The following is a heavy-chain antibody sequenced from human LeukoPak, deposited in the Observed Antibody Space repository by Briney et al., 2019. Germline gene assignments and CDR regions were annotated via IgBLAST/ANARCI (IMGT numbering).Heavy chain of an antibody. Sequence: AAVKVSCKASGYTFTGYYMHWVRQAPGQRVEWMGWINPNSGGTNYAQKFQGRVTMTRDTSISTAYMELSRLRSDDTAVYYCAREAGSSITYYFDYWGQGTLVTVSS. J-gene: IGHJ4*02. CDR1: GYTFTGYY. CDR2: INPNSGGT. V-gene: IGHV1-2*02. CDR3: AREAGSSITYYFDY. D-gene: IGHD6-6*01.